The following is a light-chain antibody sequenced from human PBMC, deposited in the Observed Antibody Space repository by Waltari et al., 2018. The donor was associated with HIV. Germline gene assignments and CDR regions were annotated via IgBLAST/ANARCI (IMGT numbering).Light chain of an antibody. CDR3: CSYAGSSTFVV. CDR1: SSDVGSYNL. V-gene: IGLV2-23*02. Sequence: QSALTQPASVSGSPGQSITIPCTGPSSDVGSYNLVPWYQQHPGKAPKLMIYEVSKRPSGVSNRFSGSKSGNTASLTISGLQAEDEADYYCCSYAGSSTFVVFGGGTKLTVL. J-gene: IGLJ2*01. CDR2: EVS.